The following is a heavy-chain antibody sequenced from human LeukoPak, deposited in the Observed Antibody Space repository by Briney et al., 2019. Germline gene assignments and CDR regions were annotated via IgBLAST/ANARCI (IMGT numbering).Heavy chain of an antibody. CDR2: RYNSGST. Sequence: SETLSLTCTVSGGSISNYYWCWIRQPPGKGLEWIGYRYNSGSTNYNPSLKSRVTISADTSKNQFSLKLSSVTAADTAVYYCARQQLVGGGYYFDYWGQGTLVTVSS. V-gene: IGHV4-59*08. J-gene: IGHJ4*02. CDR3: ARQQLVGGGYYFDY. D-gene: IGHD6-13*01. CDR1: GGSISNYY.